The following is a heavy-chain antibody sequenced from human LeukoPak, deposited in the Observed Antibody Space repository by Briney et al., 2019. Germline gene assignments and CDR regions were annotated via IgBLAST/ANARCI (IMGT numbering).Heavy chain of an antibody. Sequence: PGGSLRLSCAASGFTVSSNYMSWVRQAPGKGLEWVSVIYSGGSTYYADSVKGRFTISRDNSRNTLYLQMNSPRAEDTAVYYCARDRATVSLVNYYYYMDVWGKGTTVTVSS. CDR3: ARDRATVSLVNYYYYMDV. V-gene: IGHV3-53*01. CDR2: IYSGGST. CDR1: GFTVSSNY. D-gene: IGHD4-11*01. J-gene: IGHJ6*03.